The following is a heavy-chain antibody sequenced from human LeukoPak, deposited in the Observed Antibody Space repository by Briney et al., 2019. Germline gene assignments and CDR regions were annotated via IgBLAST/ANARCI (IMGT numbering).Heavy chain of an antibody. Sequence: PSETLSLTCTVSGGSISSSSYWWGWIRQPPGKGLEWIGSIYYSGTTYYNPSLKSRVTISIDTSKNQFSLKLSSVTAADTAVYYCARFHYYDSSGYLPPPYYFDYWGQGTLVTVSS. J-gene: IGHJ4*02. CDR3: ARFHYYDSSGYLPPPYYFDY. CDR2: IYYSGTT. V-gene: IGHV4-39*07. CDR1: GGSISSSSYW. D-gene: IGHD3-22*01.